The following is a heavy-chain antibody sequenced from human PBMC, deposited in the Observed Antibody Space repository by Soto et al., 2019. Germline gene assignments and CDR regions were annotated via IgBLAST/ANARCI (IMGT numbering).Heavy chain of an antibody. CDR3: ARGYGNYPHYYFSMDV. J-gene: IGHJ6*02. V-gene: IGHV1-18*04. CDR1: SYTFTYYG. CDR2: ISAYNGNT. D-gene: IGHD4-4*01. Sequence: ASVKVSCKASSYTFTYYGISWVRQAPGQGLEWMGWISAYNGNTNYAQKLQDRVTMTTDTSTSTAYVEVRSLRSDDTAVYYCARGYGNYPHYYFSMDVWGQGTTVTVSS.